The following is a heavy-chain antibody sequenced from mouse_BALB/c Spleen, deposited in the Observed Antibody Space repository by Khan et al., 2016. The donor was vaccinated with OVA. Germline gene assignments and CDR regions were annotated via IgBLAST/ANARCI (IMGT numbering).Heavy chain of an antibody. CDR2: ISYSGVT. V-gene: IGHV3-2*02. J-gene: IGHJ2*01. CDR3: ARGNYYGYYFDY. CDR1: GYSITSGYA. D-gene: IGHD1-1*01. Sequence: EVQLQESGPGLVKPSQSLSLTCTVTGYSITSGYAWNWIRQFPGNKLEWMGYISYSGVTSYNPSLKSRISITRDTSKNQFFLHLNSLTTEDTATYYCARGNYYGYYFDYWGQGTTLTVSS.